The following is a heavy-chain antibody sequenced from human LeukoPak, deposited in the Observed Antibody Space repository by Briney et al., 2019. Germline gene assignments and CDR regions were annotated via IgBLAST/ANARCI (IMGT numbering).Heavy chain of an antibody. CDR2: IIPILGIA. J-gene: IGHJ4*02. Sequence: GASVKASCKASGGTFSSYAISWVRQAPGQGLEWMGRIIPILGIANYAQKFQGRVTITADKSTSTAYMELSSLRSEDTAVYYCARGYYDSSGYYEYYFDYWGQGTLVTVSS. V-gene: IGHV1-69*04. CDR1: GGTFSSYA. CDR3: ARGYYDSSGYYEYYFDY. D-gene: IGHD3-22*01.